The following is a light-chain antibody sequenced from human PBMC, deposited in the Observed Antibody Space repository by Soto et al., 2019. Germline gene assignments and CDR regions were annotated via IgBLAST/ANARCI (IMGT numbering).Light chain of an antibody. V-gene: IGLV2-23*01. CDR1: SSDVGIYNL. J-gene: IGLJ2*01. CDR2: EGN. CDR3: CSYAGSSTPVV. Sequence: QSALTQPASVSGSPGQSITISCTGTSSDVGIYNLVSWYQQHSGKAPKLMMYEGNKRSSGVSNRFSGSKSGNTASLTIFGLQAEDEADYSCCSYAGSSTPVVFGGGTKLTVL.